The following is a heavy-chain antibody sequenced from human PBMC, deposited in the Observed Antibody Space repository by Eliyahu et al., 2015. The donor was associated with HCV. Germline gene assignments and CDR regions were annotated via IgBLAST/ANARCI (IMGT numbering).Heavy chain of an antibody. CDR3: VPGDKIFGVFYGMDV. V-gene: IGHV3-48*02. Sequence: EVQLVESGGGLVQPGGSLRLSCAASGFTFSSYSMNWVRQAPGKGLEWVSYISSSSSTIYYADSVKGRFTISRDNAKNSLYLQMNSLRDEDTAVYYCVPGDKIFGVFYGMDVWGQGTTVTVSS. D-gene: IGHD3-3*01. J-gene: IGHJ6*02. CDR2: ISSSSSTI. CDR1: GFTFSSYS.